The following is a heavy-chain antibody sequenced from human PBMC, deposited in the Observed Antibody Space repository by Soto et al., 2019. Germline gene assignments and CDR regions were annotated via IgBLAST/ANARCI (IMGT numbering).Heavy chain of an antibody. CDR3: ANLNSGSFSHFDY. Sequence: EVQLLESGGGLVQPGGSLGLSCAASGFTFSSYAMTWVRQAPGKGLEWVSTVSGSGGSTYYADSVKGRFTISRDNSKNTLYLKMNSLRAEDTAVYYCANLNSGSFSHFDYWGQGTLVTVSS. CDR1: GFTFSSYA. J-gene: IGHJ4*02. V-gene: IGHV3-23*01. CDR2: VSGSGGST. D-gene: IGHD1-26*01.